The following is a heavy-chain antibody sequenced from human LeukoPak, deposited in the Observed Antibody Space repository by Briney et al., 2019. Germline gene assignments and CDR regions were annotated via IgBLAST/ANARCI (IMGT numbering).Heavy chain of an antibody. CDR2: VDPEDGET. V-gene: IGHV1-69-2*01. CDR3: ATLGFDY. J-gene: IGHJ4*02. CDR1: GYTFTSYY. Sequence: ASVKVSCKASGYTFTSYYMHWVRQAPGKGLEWMGLVDPEDGETIYAEKSQGRVTITADTSTDTAYMELSSLRSEDTAVYYCATLGFDYWGQGTLVTVSS.